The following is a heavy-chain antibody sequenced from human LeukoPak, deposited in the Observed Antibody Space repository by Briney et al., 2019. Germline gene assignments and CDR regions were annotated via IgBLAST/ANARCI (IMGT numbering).Heavy chain of an antibody. V-gene: IGHV3-21*01. CDR2: ISSNNRYI. CDR1: GFTFSTYS. Sequence: GGSLRLSCAASGFTFSTYSMNWVRQAPGKGLEWVSSISSNNRYIYYADSVKGRFTISRDNAKNSLYLQMNSLRAEDTAVYYCAAGAQYYYDSSGYPSDYWGQGTLVTVSS. CDR3: AAGAQYYYDSSGYPSDY. D-gene: IGHD3-22*01. J-gene: IGHJ4*02.